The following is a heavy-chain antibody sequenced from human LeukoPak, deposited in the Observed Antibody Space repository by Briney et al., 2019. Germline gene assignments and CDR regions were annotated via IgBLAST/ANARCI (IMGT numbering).Heavy chain of an antibody. Sequence: SGPTLVNPTQTLTLTCTFSGFSLSTSGVGVGWIRQPPGKALEWLALIYRDDDKRYSPSLKSRLTITKDTSKNQVVLTMTNMGPVDTATYYCAHRGWFGELFGYWGQGTLVTVSS. D-gene: IGHD3-10*01. J-gene: IGHJ4*02. CDR3: AHRGWFGELFGY. CDR1: GFSLSTSGVG. CDR2: IYRDDDK. V-gene: IGHV2-5*02.